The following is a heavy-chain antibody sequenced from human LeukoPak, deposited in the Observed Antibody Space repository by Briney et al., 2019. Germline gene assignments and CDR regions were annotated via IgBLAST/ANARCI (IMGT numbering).Heavy chain of an antibody. Sequence: GGSLRLSCAASGFTFSDYYMSWIRQAPGKGLEWVSYISGTSSYTTYADSMKGRFTISRDNAKNSLYLQMNSLRGEDTAVYYCARLGSIAAAGTPDYWGQGTLVTVSS. CDR3: ARLGSIAAAGTPDY. J-gene: IGHJ4*02. CDR2: ISGTSSYT. CDR1: GFTFSDYY. V-gene: IGHV3-11*06. D-gene: IGHD6-13*01.